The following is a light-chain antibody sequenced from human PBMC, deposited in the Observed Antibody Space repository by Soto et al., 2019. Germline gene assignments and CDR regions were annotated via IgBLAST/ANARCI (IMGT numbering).Light chain of an antibody. Sequence: HSVLTHPASVSGSHGQSITISCTGTSSDVGSYKLVSWYQHHPGKAPKLMLYEGSKRPSGVSHRFSGSPSGNTASLTISGLQAEDEAAYYCCSYASSSFLCVFGTGTKVTVL. CDR3: CSYASSSFLCV. CDR2: EGS. V-gene: IGLV2-23*01. J-gene: IGLJ1*01. CDR1: SSDVGSYKL.